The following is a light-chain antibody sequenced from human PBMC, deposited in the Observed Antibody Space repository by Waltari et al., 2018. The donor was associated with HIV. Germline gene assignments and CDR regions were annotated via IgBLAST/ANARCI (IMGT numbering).Light chain of an antibody. CDR1: SGSVSSLHY. V-gene: IGLV8-61*01. J-gene: IGLJ1*01. Sequence: QTVVTQEPSLSVSHGGTVTLTCGLTSGSVSSLHYPCCYRPTPGQTPRTLIYTTKTRSAGVPDRFSGSIVGTKAALTITGAQADDESDYYCVLCFGGGMSYVFGTGTRVTVL. CDR2: TTK. CDR3: VLCFGGGMSYV.